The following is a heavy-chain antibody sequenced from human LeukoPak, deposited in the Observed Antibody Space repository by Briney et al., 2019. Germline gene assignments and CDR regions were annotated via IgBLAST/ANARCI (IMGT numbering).Heavy chain of an antibody. CDR3: ARIKTTVAYGFYYYYMDV. Sequence: SETLSLTCTVSGGSISSYYWSWIRQPAWMGLEWIGRIYTSGSTNYNPSLKSRVTMSVDTSKNQFSLKLSSVTAADTAVYYCARIKTTVAYGFYYYYMDVWGKGTTVTVSS. J-gene: IGHJ6*03. CDR1: GGSISSYY. V-gene: IGHV4-4*07. CDR2: IYTSGST. D-gene: IGHD4-11*01.